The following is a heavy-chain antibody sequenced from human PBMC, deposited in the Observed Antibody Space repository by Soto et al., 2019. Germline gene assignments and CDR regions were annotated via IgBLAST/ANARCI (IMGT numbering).Heavy chain of an antibody. Sequence: SGGGLVQPGGSLRISCVASGFTVSTNYVSWVRQAPGKGLEWVSIIYDGGSTYYADSVKGRFTISRDNSKNTVYLQMNSLRGVDTAVYYCARGDGDYGRRLDPWGQGTLVTVSS. CDR3: ARGDGDYGRRLDP. V-gene: IGHV3-66*01. D-gene: IGHD4-17*01. CDR2: IYDGGST. CDR1: GFTVSTNY. J-gene: IGHJ5*02.